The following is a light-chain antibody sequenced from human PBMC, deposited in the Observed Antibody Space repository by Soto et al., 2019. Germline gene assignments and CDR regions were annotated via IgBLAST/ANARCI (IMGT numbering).Light chain of an antibody. CDR1: QSLIHSDGSTY. Sequence: DVVMTQSPLSLPVTLGQPASISCRSSQSLIHSDGSTYLSWFQQRPGQSPRRLIYEVSDRDSGVPDRFSGSGSGTDFTLKISRVEAEDVGVYSCMQGTHWPWTFGQGTEVEIK. CDR3: MQGTHWPWT. CDR2: EVS. J-gene: IGKJ1*01. V-gene: IGKV2-30*02.